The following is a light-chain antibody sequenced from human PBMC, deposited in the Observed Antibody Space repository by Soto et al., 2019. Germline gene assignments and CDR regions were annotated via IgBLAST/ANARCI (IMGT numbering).Light chain of an antibody. CDR2: GAS. V-gene: IGKV1-39*01. Sequence: DIQMTQSPSSMSASVADRVTITYRASQSISIYLNWYQLKPGKAPNLLMYGASYLKSGVPTRFSGSGSGTDFTLTISSLQPEDFAIYYCQQTYTTPEITFGQGTRLEIK. CDR3: QQTYTTPEIT. CDR1: QSISIY. J-gene: IGKJ5*01.